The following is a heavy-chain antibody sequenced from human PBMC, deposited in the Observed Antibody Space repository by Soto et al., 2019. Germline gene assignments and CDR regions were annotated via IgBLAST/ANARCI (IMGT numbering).Heavy chain of an antibody. CDR1: GFTFSSYA. Sequence: SLRLSCAASGFTFSSYAMHWVRQAPGKGLEWVAVISYDGSNKYYADSVKGRFTISRDNSKNTLYLQMNSLRAEDTAVYYCAREHTSRARSYYFDYWGQGP. V-gene: IGHV3-30-3*01. CDR3: AREHTSRARSYYFDY. D-gene: IGHD2-2*01. CDR2: ISYDGSNK. J-gene: IGHJ4*02.